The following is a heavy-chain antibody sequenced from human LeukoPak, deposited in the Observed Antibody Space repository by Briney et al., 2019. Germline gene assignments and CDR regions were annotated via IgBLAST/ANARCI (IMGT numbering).Heavy chain of an antibody. CDR2: ISTSSIYI. J-gene: IGHJ3*02. D-gene: IGHD6-13*01. V-gene: IGHV3-21*01. CDR3: AREYGVAAAFGAFDI. Sequence: GGSLRLSCAASGFTFSSYSMSWVRQAPGKGLEWVSSISTSSIYIYYADSMKGRFTISRDNAKKSLYLQMNSLRAEDTAVYYCAREYGVAAAFGAFDIWGQGTMVTVSS. CDR1: GFTFSSYS.